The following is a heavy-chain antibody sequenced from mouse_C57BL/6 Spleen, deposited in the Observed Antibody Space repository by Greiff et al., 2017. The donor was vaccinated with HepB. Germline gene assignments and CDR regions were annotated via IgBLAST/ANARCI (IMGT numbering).Heavy chain of an antibody. J-gene: IGHJ1*03. Sequence: VQLQESGPGLVQPSQRLSITCTVSGFSLTSYGVHWVRQSPGKGLEWLGVIWRGGSTDYNAAFMSRLSINKDNSKSQVFFKMNSLQADDTAIYYCAKNSDYPRWYFDVWGTGTTVTVSS. D-gene: IGHD2-4*01. CDR1: GFSLTSYG. V-gene: IGHV2-5*01. CDR3: AKNSDYPRWYFDV. CDR2: IWRGGST.